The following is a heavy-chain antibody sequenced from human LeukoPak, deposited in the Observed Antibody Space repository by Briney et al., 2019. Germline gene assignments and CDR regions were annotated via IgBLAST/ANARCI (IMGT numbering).Heavy chain of an antibody. Sequence: GGSLRLSCAASGFNFSAFPMTWVRQAPGKGLEWVSAISAVGDNTFYAGSVKGRFTISRDNSKNALYLHMNSLRTEDTAVYYCAKDRGYWGQGTLVTVSS. CDR1: GFNFSAFP. V-gene: IGHV3-23*01. CDR2: ISAVGDNT. J-gene: IGHJ4*02. CDR3: AKDRGY.